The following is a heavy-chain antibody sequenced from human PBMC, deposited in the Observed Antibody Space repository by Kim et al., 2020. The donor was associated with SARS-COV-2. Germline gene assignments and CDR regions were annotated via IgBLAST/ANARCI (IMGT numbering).Heavy chain of an antibody. J-gene: IGHJ4*02. CDR2: ISGSGGST. CDR1: GFTFSSYA. D-gene: IGHD3-16*02. Sequence: GGSLRLSCAASGFTFSSYAMSWVRQAPGKGLEWVSAISGSGGSTYYADSVKGRFTISRDNSKNTLYLQMNSLRAEDTAVYYCAKARRGVIVMGYFDYWGQGTLVTVSS. CDR3: AKARRGVIVMGYFDY. V-gene: IGHV3-23*01.